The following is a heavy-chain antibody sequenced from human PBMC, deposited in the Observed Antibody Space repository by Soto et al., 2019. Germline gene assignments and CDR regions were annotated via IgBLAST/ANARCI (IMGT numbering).Heavy chain of an antibody. CDR1: GFTFSSYA. Sequence: GGSLRLSCAASGFTFSSYAMSWVRQAPGKGLEWVSAISGSGGSTYYADSVKGRFTISRDNSKNTLYLQMNSLRAEDTAVYYCAKESEEDSSSWYLPRPYYYYGMDVWGQGTTVTVSS. CDR3: AKESEEDSSSWYLPRPYYYYGMDV. J-gene: IGHJ6*02. V-gene: IGHV3-23*01. D-gene: IGHD6-13*01. CDR2: ISGSGGST.